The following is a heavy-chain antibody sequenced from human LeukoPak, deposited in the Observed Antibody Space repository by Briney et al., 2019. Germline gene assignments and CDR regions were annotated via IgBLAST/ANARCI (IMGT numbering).Heavy chain of an antibody. CDR1: GFTVSGNY. D-gene: IGHD2-2*01. CDR3: ARDEGYCSSTSCAPHY. Sequence: GGSLRLSCAASGFTVSGNYVSWVRQAPGKGLEWVSVMYRDGTTYYADPVKGRFSVSRDTSKNTLYLQMNSLRAEDTAVYYCARDEGYCSSTSCAPHYWGQGTLVTVSS. CDR2: MYRDGTT. V-gene: IGHV3-53*01. J-gene: IGHJ4*02.